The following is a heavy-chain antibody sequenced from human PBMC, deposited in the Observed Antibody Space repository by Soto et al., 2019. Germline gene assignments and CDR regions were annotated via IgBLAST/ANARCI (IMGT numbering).Heavy chain of an antibody. Sequence: PSQTLSLTCAISGDSVSSNSAAWNWIRQSPSRGLEWLGRTYYRSKWYNDYAVSVKSRITINPDTSKNQFSLQLNSVTPEDTAVYYCARVVVDIVAPVSPDAFDIWGQGTMVTVSS. J-gene: IGHJ3*02. V-gene: IGHV6-1*01. D-gene: IGHD5-12*01. CDR1: GDSVSSNSAA. CDR3: ARVVVDIVAPVSPDAFDI. CDR2: TYYRSKWYN.